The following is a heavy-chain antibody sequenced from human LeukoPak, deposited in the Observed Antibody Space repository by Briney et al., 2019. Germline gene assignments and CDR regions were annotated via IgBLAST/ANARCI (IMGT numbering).Heavy chain of an antibody. V-gene: IGHV3-9*01. CDR3: AKDDDSSGYIVD. Sequence: PGGSLRLSCAASGFTFDDYAMHWVRHAPGKGLEWVSGISWNSGSIGYADSVKGRFTISRDNAKNSLYLQMNSLRAEDTALYYCAKDDDSSGYIVDWGQGTLVTVSS. CDR1: GFTFDDYA. D-gene: IGHD3-22*01. CDR2: ISWNSGSI. J-gene: IGHJ4*02.